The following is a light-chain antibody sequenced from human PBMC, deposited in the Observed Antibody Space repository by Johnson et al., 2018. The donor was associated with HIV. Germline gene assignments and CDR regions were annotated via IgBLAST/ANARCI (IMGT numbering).Light chain of an antibody. CDR2: ENN. CDR3: GTWDNSLSADFV. V-gene: IGLV1-51*02. Sequence: QAVLTQPPSVSAAPGQKVTISCSGSSSNIGNNYVSWYQQLPGTAPKLLIYENNKRPSGIPDRFSGSKSGTSATLGITGLQTGDEADYYCGTWDNSLSADFVFGTGTEVTVL. CDR1: SSNIGNNY. J-gene: IGLJ1*01.